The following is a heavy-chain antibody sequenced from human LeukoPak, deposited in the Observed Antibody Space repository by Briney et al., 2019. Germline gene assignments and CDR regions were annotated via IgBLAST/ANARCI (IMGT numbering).Heavy chain of an antibody. Sequence: GGSLRLSCAASGFTFSSYWMHWVRQAPGKGLVWVSRINSDGSSTSADSVKGRFTISRDNAKNTLYLQMNSLRAEDTAAYYCARAGYVGAFQLDYWGQGTLVTVSS. CDR2: INSDGSST. CDR1: GFTFSSYW. V-gene: IGHV3-74*01. D-gene: IGHD1-26*01. J-gene: IGHJ4*02. CDR3: ARAGYVGAFQLDY.